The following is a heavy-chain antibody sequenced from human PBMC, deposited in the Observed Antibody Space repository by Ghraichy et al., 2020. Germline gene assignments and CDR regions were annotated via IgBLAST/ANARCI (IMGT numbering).Heavy chain of an antibody. J-gene: IGHJ4*02. CDR2: INPNSGGT. CDR1: GYTFTGYY. V-gene: IGHV1-2*04. CDR3: ARVGGSSWATNFDY. D-gene: IGHD6-13*01. Sequence: ASVGLRKASGYTFTGYYMHWVRQAPGQGLEWMGWINPNSGGTNYAQKFQGWVTMTRDTSISTAYMELSRLRSDDTAVYYCARVGGSSWATNFDYWGQGTLVTVSS.